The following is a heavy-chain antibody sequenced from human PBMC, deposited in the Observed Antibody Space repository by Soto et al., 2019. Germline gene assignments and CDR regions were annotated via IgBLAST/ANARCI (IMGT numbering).Heavy chain of an antibody. Sequence: PSETLSLTCAVSGYSISSGYYWGWIRQPPGKGLEWIGSIYHSGSTYYNPSLKSRVTISVDTSKNQFSLKLSSVTAADTAVYYCARAIWGVTAEAAAGRGGYYFDYWGQGTLVTVSS. J-gene: IGHJ4*02. CDR3: ARAIWGVTAEAAAGRGGYYFDY. D-gene: IGHD6-13*01. CDR1: GYSISSGYY. V-gene: IGHV4-38-2*01. CDR2: IYHSGST.